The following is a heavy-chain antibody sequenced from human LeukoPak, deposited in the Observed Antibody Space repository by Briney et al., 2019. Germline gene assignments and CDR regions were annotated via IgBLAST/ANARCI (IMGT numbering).Heavy chain of an antibody. V-gene: IGHV3-33*01. CDR3: ARQNSSGSKDY. D-gene: IGHD3-22*01. CDR1: GFTFSSYG. Sequence: PGRSLRLSCAASGFTFSSYGMHWVRQAPGKGLEWVAVIWYDGSNKYYADSVKGRFTISRDNSKNTLYLQMNSLRAEDTAVYYCARQNSSGSKDYWGQGTLVTVSS. J-gene: IGHJ4*02. CDR2: IWYDGSNK.